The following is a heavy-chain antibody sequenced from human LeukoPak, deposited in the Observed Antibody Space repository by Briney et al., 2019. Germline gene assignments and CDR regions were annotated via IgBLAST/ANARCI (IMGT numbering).Heavy chain of an antibody. J-gene: IGHJ3*02. V-gene: IGHV5-51*01. CDR1: GYSFTSYW. Sequence: GESLKISCKGSGYSFTSYWIGWVRQMPRKGLEWMGIIYPGDSDTRYSPSIQGQVTISADKSISTAYLQWSSLKASDTAMYYCARRPLGGSGAVGAFDIWGQGTMVTVSS. CDR2: IYPGDSDT. D-gene: IGHD3-10*01. CDR3: ARRPLGGSGAVGAFDI.